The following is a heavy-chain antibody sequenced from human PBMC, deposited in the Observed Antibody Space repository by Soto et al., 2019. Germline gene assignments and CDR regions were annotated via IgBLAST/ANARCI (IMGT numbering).Heavy chain of an antibody. D-gene: IGHD3-10*01. CDR2: IYYSGST. CDR3: AGHVVTMVRGVIIPTNY. CDR1: GGSISSSSYY. Sequence: SETLSLTCTVSGGSISSSSYYWGWIRQPPGKGLEWIGSIYYSGSTYYNPSLKSRVTISVDTSKNQFSLKLSSVTAADTAVYYCAGHVVTMVRGVIIPTNYWGQGTLVTVSS. J-gene: IGHJ4*02. V-gene: IGHV4-39*01.